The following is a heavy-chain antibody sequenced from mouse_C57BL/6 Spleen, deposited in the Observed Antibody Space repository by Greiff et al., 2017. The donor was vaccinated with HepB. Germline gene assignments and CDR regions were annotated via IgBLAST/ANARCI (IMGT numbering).Heavy chain of an antibody. V-gene: IGHV5-6*01. D-gene: IGHD1-1*01. CDR2: ISSDGSYT. CDR1: GFTFSSYG. J-gene: IGHJ2*01. Sequence: EVQGVESGGELVKPGGSLKLSCAASGFTFSSYGMSWVRQTPDKRLEWVATISSDGSYTYYPDSVKGRFTITRDNAKNTLYLQMSSLKSEDTAMYYCARHGEYYDSSSFDYWGQGTTLTVSS. CDR3: ARHGEYYDSSSFDY.